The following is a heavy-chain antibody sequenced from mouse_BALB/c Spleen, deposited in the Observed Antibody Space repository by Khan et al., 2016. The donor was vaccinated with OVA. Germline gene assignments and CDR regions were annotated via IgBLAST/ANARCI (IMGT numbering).Heavy chain of an antibody. CDR2: ISSGSSTI. J-gene: IGHJ2*01. D-gene: IGHD2-3*01. V-gene: IGHV5-17*02. Sequence: EVELVESGGGLVQPGGSRKLSCAATGFTFSGFGMHWVRQAPEKGLEWVAYISSGSSTIYYADTVKGRFTISRDNPKNTLFLQMTSLRSEDTAMYFCGRTGYYYFDYWGQGTTLTVSS. CDR1: GFTFSGFG. CDR3: GRTGYYYFDY.